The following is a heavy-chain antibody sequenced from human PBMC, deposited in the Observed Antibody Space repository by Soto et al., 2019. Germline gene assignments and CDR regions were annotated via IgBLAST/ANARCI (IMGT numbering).Heavy chain of an antibody. CDR1: GYSFTSYW. V-gene: IGHV5-51*01. J-gene: IGHJ5*02. CDR2: IYPGDSDT. D-gene: IGHD1-1*01. CDR3: ARISNWPQGSATDWFDP. Sequence: GESLKISCKGSGYSFTSYWIGWVRQMPGKGLEWMGIIYPGDSDTRYSPSFQGQVTISADKSISTAYLQWSSLKASDTAMYYCARISNWPQGSATDWFDPWGQGTLVTVSS.